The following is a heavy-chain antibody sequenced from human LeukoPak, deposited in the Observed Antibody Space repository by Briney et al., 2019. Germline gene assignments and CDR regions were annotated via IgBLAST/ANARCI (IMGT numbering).Heavy chain of an antibody. CDR2: ISGSSGYI. V-gene: IGHV3-21*01. CDR3: ARGRGYSTSSTDMDV. CDR1: GFTFSNYG. D-gene: IGHD6-6*01. Sequence: PGGSLRLSCATSGFTFSNYGMSWVRQAPGKGLEWVSSISGSSGYIYYADSVKDRFTISGDNTENSLYLQMDSLRDEDTAVYYCARGRGYSTSSTDMDVWGRGTTVIVSS. J-gene: IGHJ6*02.